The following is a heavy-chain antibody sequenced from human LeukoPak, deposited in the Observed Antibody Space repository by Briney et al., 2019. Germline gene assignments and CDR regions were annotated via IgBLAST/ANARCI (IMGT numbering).Heavy chain of an antibody. D-gene: IGHD1-26*01. V-gene: IGHV3-23*01. J-gene: IGHJ4*02. Sequence: PGGSLRLSCAASGFTFNTYAMNWVRQAPGKGLEWVSSISHNGANTYYADSVKGRFTISRDNSKSTVYLQMHSLRAEDTALYYCAKRNSGSYSDFFGYWGQGTRVTVSS. CDR2: ISHNGANT. CDR3: AKRNSGSYSDFFGY. CDR1: GFTFNTYA.